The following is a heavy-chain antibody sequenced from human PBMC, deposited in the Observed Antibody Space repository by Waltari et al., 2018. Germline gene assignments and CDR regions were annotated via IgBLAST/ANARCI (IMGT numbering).Heavy chain of an antibody. Sequence: QVQLQESGTGLVKPSETLSLTCTVSNYSITSGYFWGWLRQSPGKGLEWIGSIYHTGTTYFNPSLKSRVTISIDTAKKQFSLRLRSVTAADTGVYFCARDKGFYDVLPGRGWFDPWGQGTLVTVSS. CDR2: IYHTGTT. J-gene: IGHJ5*02. V-gene: IGHV4-38-2*02. CDR1: NYSITSGYF. CDR3: ARDKGFYDVLPGRGWFDP. D-gene: IGHD3-9*01.